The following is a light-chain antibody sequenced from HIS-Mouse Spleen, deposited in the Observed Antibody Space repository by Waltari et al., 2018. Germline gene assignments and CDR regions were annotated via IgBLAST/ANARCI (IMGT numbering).Light chain of an antibody. CDR2: EVS. J-gene: IGLJ1*01. CDR3: SSYTSSSTV. V-gene: IGLV2-18*02. CDR1: RSDVGSYNL. Sequence: QSALTQPPSVSGSPGQSVTISCTGTRSDVGSYNLLSWYQPPPGTAPKLMIYEVSNRPSGVPDRFSGSKSGNTASLTISGLQAEDEADYYCSSYTSSSTVFGTGTKVTVL.